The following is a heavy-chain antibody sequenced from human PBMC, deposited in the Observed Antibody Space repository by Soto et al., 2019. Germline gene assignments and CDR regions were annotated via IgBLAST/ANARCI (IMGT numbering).Heavy chain of an antibody. CDR3: ARAQYYDFWSGYYRTPPADYYYYYMDV. D-gene: IGHD3-3*01. Sequence: GGSLRLSCAASGFTFSSYSMNWVRQAPGKGLERVSYISSSSSTIYYADSVKGRFTISRDNAKNTLYLQMNSLRDEDTAVYYCARAQYYDFWSGYYRTPPADYYYYYMDVWGKGTTVTVSS. CDR2: ISSSSSTI. V-gene: IGHV3-48*02. J-gene: IGHJ6*03. CDR1: GFTFSSYS.